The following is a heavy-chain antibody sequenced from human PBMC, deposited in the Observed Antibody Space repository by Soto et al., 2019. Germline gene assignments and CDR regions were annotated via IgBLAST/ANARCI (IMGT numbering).Heavy chain of an antibody. V-gene: IGHV1-69*13. Sequence: RASVKVSCKASGGTFSSYAISWVRQAPGQGLEWMGGIIPIFGTANYAQKFQGRVTITADESTSTAYMELSSLRSEDTAVYYCAKAVADPYNWFDPWGQGTLVTVSS. CDR2: IIPIFGTA. D-gene: IGHD6-19*01. CDR1: GGTFSSYA. J-gene: IGHJ5*02. CDR3: AKAVADPYNWFDP.